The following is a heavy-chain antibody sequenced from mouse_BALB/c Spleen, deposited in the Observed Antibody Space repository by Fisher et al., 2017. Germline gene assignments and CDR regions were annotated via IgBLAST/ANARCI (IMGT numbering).Heavy chain of an antibody. V-gene: IGHV1-26*01. CDR3: ARSGPRYAMDY. D-gene: IGHD3-1*01. J-gene: IGHJ4*01. Sequence: KFKGKATLTVDKSSSTAYMELLSLTSEDSAVYYCARSGPRYAMDYWGQGTSVTVSS.